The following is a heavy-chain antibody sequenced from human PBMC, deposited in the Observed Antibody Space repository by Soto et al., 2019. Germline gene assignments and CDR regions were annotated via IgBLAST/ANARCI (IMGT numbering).Heavy chain of an antibody. Sequence: QVQLQESGPGLVKPSETLSLTCTVSGGSISSYYWSWIRQPPGKGLEWIGYIYYSGSTNYNPSLSCRVPIAVDTSMNRFSLKLSSVTASYTAGYYCSRGRRYNWNFNWFDPWGQGTLVTVSS. CDR1: GGSISSYY. CDR3: SRGRRYNWNFNWFDP. D-gene: IGHD1-7*01. CDR2: IYYSGST. V-gene: IGHV4-59*01. J-gene: IGHJ5*02.